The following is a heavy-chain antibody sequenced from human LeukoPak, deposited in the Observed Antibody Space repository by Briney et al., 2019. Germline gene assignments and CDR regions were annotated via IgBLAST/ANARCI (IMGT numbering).Heavy chain of an antibody. J-gene: IGHJ3*02. D-gene: IGHD3-22*01. CDR3: ARDRRNYYDSSGYYPNHDAFDI. V-gene: IGHV3-48*03. Sequence: PGGSLRLSCAASGFTFSSYEMNWVRQAPGKGLEWVSYISSSGSTIYYADSVKGRFTISRDNAKNSLYLQMNSLRAEDTAVYYCARDRRNYYDSSGYYPNHDAFDIWGQGTMVTVSS. CDR2: ISSSGSTI. CDR1: GFTFSSYE.